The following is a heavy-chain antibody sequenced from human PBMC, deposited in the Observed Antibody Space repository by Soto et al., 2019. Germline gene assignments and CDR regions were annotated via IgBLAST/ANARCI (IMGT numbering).Heavy chain of an antibody. CDR2: IYYSGIT. D-gene: IGHD4-17*01. J-gene: IGHJ4*02. CDR1: GGSISLGDYY. CDR3: ARSDTVSYDFEY. Sequence: QVQLQESGPGLVKPSQTLSLTCTVSGGSISLGDYYWSWIRQPPVKGLEWIVYIYYSGITYYNSSLKSQVTISLPTSKNQFSLKLRSVIAADTAVYYCARSDTVSYDFEYWGQGPLVTVSS. V-gene: IGHV4-30-4*01.